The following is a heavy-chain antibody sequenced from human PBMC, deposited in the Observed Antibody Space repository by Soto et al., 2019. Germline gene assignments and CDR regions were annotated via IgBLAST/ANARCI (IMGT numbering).Heavy chain of an antibody. J-gene: IGHJ6*02. CDR2: IKQDGSEK. Sequence: GGSIRISCAASGFTFSSYSMDWVRQAPGKGLEWVTNIKQDGSEKYYVDSVKGRFTISRDNAKNSLYLQMNSLRAEDTAVYYCATRPAAGYDILTGYYRTRGHYYGMDVWGQGTTVTVSS. CDR3: ATRPAAGYDILTGYYRTRGHYYGMDV. D-gene: IGHD3-9*01. CDR1: GFTFSSYS. V-gene: IGHV3-7*01.